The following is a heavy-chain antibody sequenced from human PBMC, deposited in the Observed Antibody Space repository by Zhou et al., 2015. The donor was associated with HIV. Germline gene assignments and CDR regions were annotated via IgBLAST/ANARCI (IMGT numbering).Heavy chain of an antibody. D-gene: IGHD3-10*01. V-gene: IGHV1-69*01. CDR1: GGTFSSYA. CDR2: IIPIFGTA. Sequence: QVQLVQSGAEVKKPGSSVKVSCKASGGTFSSYAISWVRQAPGQGLEWMGGIIPIFGTANYAQKFQGRVTITADESTSTAYMELSSLRSEDTAVYYCARGITMVRGDHYYYGMDVWGQGTTVTVSS. J-gene: IGHJ6*02. CDR3: ARGITMVRGDHYYYGMDV.